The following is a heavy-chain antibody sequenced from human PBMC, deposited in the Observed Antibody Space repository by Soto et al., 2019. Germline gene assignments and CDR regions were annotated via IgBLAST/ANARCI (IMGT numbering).Heavy chain of an antibody. V-gene: IGHV1-69*06. CDR3: ARGGLQAQGVQYNHYAMDV. Sequence: GASVKVSCKASGGTFDRHTINWVRQAPGQGLEWMGGIIPIFSTPKYAQKFQGRVMLTADKSTSTAYVELSSLRYEDTAVYYCARGGLQAQGVQYNHYAMDVWGQGTTVTISS. J-gene: IGHJ6*02. CDR2: IIPIFSTP. CDR1: GGTFDRHT. D-gene: IGHD4-4*01.